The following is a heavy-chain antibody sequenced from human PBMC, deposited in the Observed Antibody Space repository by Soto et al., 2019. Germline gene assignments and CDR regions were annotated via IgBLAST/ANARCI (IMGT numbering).Heavy chain of an antibody. CDR2: IGESGTPT. D-gene: IGHD2-2*01. CDR3: ARYIPGVRYYGMDV. J-gene: IGHJ6*02. Sequence: GVSLRLSCAASGFTFSSYAMKWVRQAPGKGLEWVSLIGESGTPTYYADSVKGRFTISRDNSGNTLFLEMYSLRAEDTAVYYCARYIPGVRYYGMDVWGQGTTDTVSS. V-gene: IGHV3-23*01. CDR1: GFTFSSYA.